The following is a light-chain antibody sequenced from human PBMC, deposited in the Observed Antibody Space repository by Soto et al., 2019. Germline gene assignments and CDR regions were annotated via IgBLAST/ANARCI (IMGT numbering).Light chain of an antibody. CDR3: QQYGTKRT. CDR1: QSVSSSY. Sequence: EIVLTQSPGTLSLSPGEIATLSCRASQSVSSSYLAWYQQKPGQAPRLLIYGASSRATGIPDRFSGSGSGTDFTLTISRLEPEYFAVYYCQQYGTKRTFGKGTKVEIK. V-gene: IGKV3-20*01. CDR2: GAS. J-gene: IGKJ1*01.